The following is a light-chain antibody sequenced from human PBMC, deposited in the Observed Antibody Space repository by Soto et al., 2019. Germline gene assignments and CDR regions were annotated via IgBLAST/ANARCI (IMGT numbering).Light chain of an antibody. V-gene: IGKV2-28*01. CDR3: MQALQTPPT. CDR1: QSLLHSNGYNY. J-gene: IGKJ1*01. Sequence: DIVMTQSPVSLPVTPGEPASISCRSHQSLLHSNGYNYLDWYLQKPGQSPQLLIYLGSNRASGVHDRFSGSGSGTGFTLKISRVEADDVGVYYCMQALQTPPTFGQGTKVEIK. CDR2: LGS.